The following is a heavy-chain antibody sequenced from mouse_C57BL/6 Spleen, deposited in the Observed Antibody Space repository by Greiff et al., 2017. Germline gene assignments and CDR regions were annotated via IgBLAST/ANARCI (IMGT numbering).Heavy chain of an antibody. V-gene: IGHV1-55*01. D-gene: IGHD4-1*01. Sequence: QVQLQQPGAELVKPGASVKMSCKASGYTFTSYWITWVKQRPGQGLEWIGDIYPGSGSNNYNEKFKSKATLTVDTSSTTAYMRLSSLTSEDSAVYYGGSSGTGYFDHWGQGTTPTVSS. CDR1: GYTFTSYW. J-gene: IGHJ2*01. CDR3: GSSGTGYFDH. CDR2: IYPGSGSN.